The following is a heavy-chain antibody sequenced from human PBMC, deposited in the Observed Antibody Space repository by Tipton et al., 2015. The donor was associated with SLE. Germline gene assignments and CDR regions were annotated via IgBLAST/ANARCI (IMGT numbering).Heavy chain of an antibody. J-gene: IGHJ3*02. D-gene: IGHD2-8*01. CDR3: ARGKGVSAFDI. V-gene: IGHV3-23*01. CDR1: GFTFSSYA. Sequence: SLRLSCAASGFTFSSYAMSWVRQAPGKGLEWVSAISGSGGSTYYADSVKGRFTISRDNAKNSLYLQMNSLRAEDTAVYYCARGKGVSAFDIWGQGTMVTVSS. CDR2: ISGSGGST.